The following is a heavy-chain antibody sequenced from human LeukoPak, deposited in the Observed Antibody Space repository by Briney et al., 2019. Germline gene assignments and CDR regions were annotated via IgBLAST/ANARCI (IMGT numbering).Heavy chain of an antibody. CDR3: ARASDYAQDNWLDP. J-gene: IGHJ5*02. CDR1: GGSFSGYY. D-gene: IGHD4-17*01. Sequence: SETLSLTCAVYGGSFSGYYWSWIRQPPGKGLEWIGEINHSGSTNYNPSLESRVTISVDTSKNQFSLKLSSVTAADTAVYYCARASDYAQDNWLDPWGQGTLVTVSS. CDR2: INHSGST. V-gene: IGHV4-34*01.